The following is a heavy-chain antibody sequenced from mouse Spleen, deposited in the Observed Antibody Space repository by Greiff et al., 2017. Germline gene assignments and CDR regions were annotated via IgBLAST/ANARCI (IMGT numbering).Heavy chain of an antibody. J-gene: IGHJ2*01. CDR3: AREGVYYGTLFDY. D-gene: IGHD2-1*01. CDR1: GFNIKDTY. CDR2: IDPANGNT. Sequence: VQLQQSGAELVKPGASVKLSCTASGFNIKDTYMHWVKQRPEQGLEWIGRIDPANGNTKYDPKFQGKATITADTSSNTAYLQLSSLTSEDTAVYYCAREGVYYGTLFDYWGQGTTLTVSS. V-gene: IGHV14-3*02.